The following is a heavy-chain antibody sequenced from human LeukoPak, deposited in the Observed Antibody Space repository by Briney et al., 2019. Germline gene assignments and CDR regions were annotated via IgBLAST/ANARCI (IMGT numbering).Heavy chain of an antibody. CDR2: IKQDGSEK. Sequence: GGSLRLSCAASGFTFSSYWMSWVRQAPGKGLEWVANIKQDGSEKYYVDSVKGRYTISRDNAKNSLYLQMNSLRAEDTAVYYCARGMGGSYPYYFDYWGQGTLVTVSS. CDR3: ARGMGGSYPYYFDY. D-gene: IGHD1-26*01. CDR1: GFTFSSYW. J-gene: IGHJ4*02. V-gene: IGHV3-7*01.